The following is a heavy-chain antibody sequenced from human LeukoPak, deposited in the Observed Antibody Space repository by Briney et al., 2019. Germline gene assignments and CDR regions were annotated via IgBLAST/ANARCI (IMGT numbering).Heavy chain of an antibody. Sequence: SVKVSCKASGGTFSSYAFSWVRQAPGQGLEWMGGIIPIFGTANYAQNFQGRVTITADESTSTTYMELGSLKFEDTAVYYCATGVQEPVGIRYYYYTDVWGQGTTVTVSS. CDR1: GGTFSSYA. CDR2: IIPIFGTA. CDR3: ATGVQEPVGIRYYYYTDV. V-gene: IGHV1-69*13. D-gene: IGHD2-8*01. J-gene: IGHJ6*03.